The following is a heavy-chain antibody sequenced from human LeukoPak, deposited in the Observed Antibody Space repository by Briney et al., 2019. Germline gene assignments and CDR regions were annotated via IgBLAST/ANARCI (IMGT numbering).Heavy chain of an antibody. J-gene: IGHJ4*02. CDR2: IWHDGRNE. CDR3: ARGYYYDFSVTPDY. Sequence: PGGSLRLSCAASGFIFSNYAMHWVRQAPGKGLEWVAVIWHDGRNEYYADFVKGRFTISRDTSKNTLYLQMNSLRVEDTAVYYCARGYYYDFSVTPDYWGQGTLVTVSS. CDR1: GFIFSNYA. D-gene: IGHD3-22*01. V-gene: IGHV3-33*01.